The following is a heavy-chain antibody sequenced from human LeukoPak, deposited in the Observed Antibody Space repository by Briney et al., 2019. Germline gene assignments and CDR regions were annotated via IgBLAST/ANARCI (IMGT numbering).Heavy chain of an antibody. D-gene: IGHD2/OR15-2a*01. J-gene: IGHJ5*02. CDR2: ISAYNGNT. V-gene: IGHV1-18*01. Sequence: ASVKVSCKASGYTFTSYGISWVRQAPGQGLEWMGWISAYNGNTNYAQKLQGRVTMTTDTSTSTAYMELRSLRSGDTAVYYCARSLSSWALPIIGDWFDPWGQGTLVTVSS. CDR1: GYTFTSYG. CDR3: ARSLSSWALPIIGDWFDP.